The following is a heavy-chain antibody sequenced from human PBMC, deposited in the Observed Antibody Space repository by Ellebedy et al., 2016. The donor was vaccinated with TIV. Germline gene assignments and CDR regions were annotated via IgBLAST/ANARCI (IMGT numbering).Heavy chain of an antibody. CDR1: GFTFDDYA. Sequence: SLKISCAASGFTFDDYAMHWVRQAPGKGLEWVSGISWNSGSIGYADSVKGRFTISRDNAKNSLYLQMNSLRAEDTAVYYCARGPYDYVWGAFDIWGQGTMVTVSS. CDR3: ARGPYDYVWGAFDI. D-gene: IGHD3-16*01. J-gene: IGHJ3*02. V-gene: IGHV3-9*01. CDR2: ISWNSGSI.